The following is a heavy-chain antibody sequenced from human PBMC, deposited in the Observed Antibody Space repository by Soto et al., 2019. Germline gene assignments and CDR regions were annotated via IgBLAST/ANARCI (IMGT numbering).Heavy chain of an antibody. CDR1: GYTFTSYG. J-gene: IGHJ4*02. CDR3: ARVSGYSYGLTPNHFDY. V-gene: IGHV1-18*04. CDR2: ISAYNGNT. D-gene: IGHD5-18*01. Sequence: ASVKVSCKASGYTFTSYGISWVRQAPGQGLEWMGWISAYNGNTNYAQKLQGRVTMTTDTSTSTAYMELRSLRSDDTAVYYCARVSGYSYGLTPNHFDYWVQGTLVTVSS.